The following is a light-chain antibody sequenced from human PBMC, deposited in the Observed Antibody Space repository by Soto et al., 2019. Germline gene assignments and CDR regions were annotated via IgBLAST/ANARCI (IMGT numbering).Light chain of an antibody. J-gene: IGKJ5*01. CDR2: AAS. Sequence: DVQMTQSPASLLASVGDRVTIARRASQPIGEYLNWYQQKPGEAPKVMIFAASSLRSGVPSRFSGSGYGTGFTLTINNLKPEDFETYYCQQTHAVPLTLGQGTRLEI. CDR1: QPIGEY. CDR3: QQTHAVPLT. V-gene: IGKV1-39*01.